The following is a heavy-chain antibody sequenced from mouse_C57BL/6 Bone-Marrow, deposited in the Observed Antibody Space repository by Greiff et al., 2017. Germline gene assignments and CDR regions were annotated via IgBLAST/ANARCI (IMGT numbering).Heavy chain of an antibody. CDR2: IYPRSGNT. J-gene: IGHJ3*01. CDR1: GYTFTSYG. D-gene: IGHD2-4*01. Sequence: QVQLKESGAELARPGASVKLSCKASGYTFTSYGISWVKQRTGQGLEWIGVIYPRSGNTYYYEKLKGKAILSADKSSSTAYMGLRSLTSEDSAVYFCARRIYYDYDDGAWFAYWGQGTLVTVSA. V-gene: IGHV1-81*01. CDR3: ARRIYYDYDDGAWFAY.